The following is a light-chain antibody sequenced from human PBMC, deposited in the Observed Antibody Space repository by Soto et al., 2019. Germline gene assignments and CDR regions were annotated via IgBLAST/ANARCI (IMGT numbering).Light chain of an antibody. CDR2: DVN. J-gene: IGLJ3*02. CDR1: NSDLGGYNY. Sequence: QSALTQPRSVSGSPGQSVTISCTGTNSDLGGYNYVSWYQQHPGKAPKVMIYDVNRRPSGVPDRFSGSKSGNTASLTISGLQAEDEADYYCCSYAGRYNFWVFGGGTKLTVL. V-gene: IGLV2-11*01. CDR3: CSYAGRYNFWV.